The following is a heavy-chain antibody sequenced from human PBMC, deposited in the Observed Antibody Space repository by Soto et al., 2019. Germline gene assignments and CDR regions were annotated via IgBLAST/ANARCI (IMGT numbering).Heavy chain of an antibody. Sequence: EVQLVESGGGLVQPGMSLRLSCAASGFTLSNDWMTWVRQAPVRGLEGVANINQDGSETQYADSVRGRFTISRDKAKEFLYLQMNSLRDEDTAVYYCSRGGTTSSWYWRNWGQGFLGTVSS. CDR1: GFTLSNDW. CDR2: INQDGSET. J-gene: IGHJ4*02. D-gene: IGHD6-13*01. V-gene: IGHV3-7*04. CDR3: SRGGTTSSWYWRN.